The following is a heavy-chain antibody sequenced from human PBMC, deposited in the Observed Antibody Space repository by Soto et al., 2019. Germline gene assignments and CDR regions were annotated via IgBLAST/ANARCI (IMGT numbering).Heavy chain of an antibody. V-gene: IGHV5-51*01. CDR1: GYSFTSYW. CDR2: IYPGDSDT. Sequence: PGESLKISCKGSGYSFTSYWIGWVRQMPGKGLEWMGIIYPGDSDTRYSPSFQGQVTISADKSISTAYLQWSSLKASDTAMYYCARQIHGGEYSSSWYVDYYYYGMEVWGQGTTVTVSS. J-gene: IGHJ6*02. CDR3: ARQIHGGEYSSSWYVDYYYYGMEV. D-gene: IGHD6-13*01.